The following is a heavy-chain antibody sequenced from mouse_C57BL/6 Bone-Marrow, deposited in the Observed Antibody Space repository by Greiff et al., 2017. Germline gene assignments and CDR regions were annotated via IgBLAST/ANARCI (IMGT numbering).Heavy chain of an antibody. CDR1: GFNIKDDY. D-gene: IGHD1-1*01. J-gene: IGHJ2*01. V-gene: IGHV14-4*01. CDR3: TTPFYYYGSRRFDY. Sequence: EVQLQQSGAELVRPGASVKLSCTASGFNIKDDYMHWVKQRPDQGLEWIGWIDPENGDTEYASKFQGKATITADTSSNTAYLQLSSLTSEDTAVYYCTTPFYYYGSRRFDYWGQGTTLTVSS. CDR2: IDPENGDT.